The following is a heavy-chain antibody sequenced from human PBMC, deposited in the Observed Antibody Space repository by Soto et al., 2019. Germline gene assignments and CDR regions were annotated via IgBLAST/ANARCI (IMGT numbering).Heavy chain of an antibody. CDR2: IYYSGST. V-gene: IGHV4-30-4*01. J-gene: IGHJ4*02. CDR1: GGSISSGDYY. CDR3: ARVGRSRTYYDFWSGYSVTMFDY. Sequence: NPSETLSLTCTVSGGSISSGDYYWSWIRQPPGKGLECIGYIYYSGSTYYNPSLKSRVTISVDTSKNQFPLKLSSVTAADTAVYYCARVGRSRTYYDFWSGYSVTMFDYWGQGTLVTVSS. D-gene: IGHD3-3*01.